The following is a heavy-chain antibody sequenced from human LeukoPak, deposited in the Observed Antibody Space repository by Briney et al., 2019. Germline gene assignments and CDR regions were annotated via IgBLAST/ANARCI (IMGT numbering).Heavy chain of an antibody. V-gene: IGHV3-48*04. Sequence: GGSLRLSCAASGFTFSSYSMNWVRQAPGKGLEWVSYISSSSSTIYYADSVKGRFTISRDNAKNSLYQMNSLRAEDTAVYYCARERGRRDGYNALTYWGQGTLVTVSS. D-gene: IGHD5-24*01. CDR3: ARERGRRDGYNALTY. CDR2: ISSSSSTI. J-gene: IGHJ4*02. CDR1: GFTFSSYS.